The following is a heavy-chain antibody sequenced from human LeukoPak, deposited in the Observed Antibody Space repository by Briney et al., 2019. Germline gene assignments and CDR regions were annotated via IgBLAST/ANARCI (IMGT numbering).Heavy chain of an antibody. CDR2: ISGSSSTI. Sequence: GGSLRLSCAASGFTFSSYSMKWVRQAPGKGLEWVSYISGSSSTIYYADSVKGRFTISRDNAKNSLYLQMNSLRAEDTAVYYCASFAASSSSVRRNAFDIWGQGTMVTVSS. CDR1: GFTFSSYS. D-gene: IGHD6-6*01. V-gene: IGHV3-48*01. J-gene: IGHJ3*02. CDR3: ASFAASSSSVRRNAFDI.